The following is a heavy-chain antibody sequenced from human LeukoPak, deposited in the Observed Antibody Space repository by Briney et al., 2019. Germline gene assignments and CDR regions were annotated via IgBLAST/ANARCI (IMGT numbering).Heavy chain of an antibody. J-gene: IGHJ6*03. CDR2: ISAYNGNT. V-gene: IGHV1-18*04. CDR1: GYTFTGYY. Sequence: ASVKVSCKASGYTFTGYYMHWVRQAPGQGLEWMGWISAYNGNTSYAQKLQGRVTMTTDTSTSTAYMELRSLRSDDTAVYYCARVEIAVAAYYYYYYMDAWGKGTTVTVSS. D-gene: IGHD6-19*01. CDR3: ARVEIAVAAYYYYYYMDA.